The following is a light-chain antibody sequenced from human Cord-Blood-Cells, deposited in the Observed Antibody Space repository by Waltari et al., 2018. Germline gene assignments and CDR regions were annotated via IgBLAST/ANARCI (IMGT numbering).Light chain of an antibody. V-gene: IGLV2-8*01. CDR1: SSDVGGYNY. Sequence: QSALTQPPPASGSPGQSVTISCPGTSSDVGGYNYVSWFQQHPGKAPKLMIYEVSKRPSGVPDRFSGSKSGNTASLTVSGLQAEDEADYYCSSYAGSNNFEVVFGGGTKLTVL. CDR3: SSYAGSNNFEVV. J-gene: IGLJ2*01. CDR2: EVS.